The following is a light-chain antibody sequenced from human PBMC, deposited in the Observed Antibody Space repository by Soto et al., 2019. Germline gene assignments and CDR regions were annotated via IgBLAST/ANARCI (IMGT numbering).Light chain of an antibody. J-gene: IGKJ1*01. CDR2: KAS. CDR3: QHYNSYSEA. CDR1: QTISSW. Sequence: DIRMTQSPSTLSGSVGDRVTITCRASQTISSWLAWYQQNPGKAPKLLIYKASTLKSGVPSRFSGSGSGTEFTLTISSLQPDDFAPYYCQHYNSYSEAFGQGTKVELK. V-gene: IGKV1-5*03.